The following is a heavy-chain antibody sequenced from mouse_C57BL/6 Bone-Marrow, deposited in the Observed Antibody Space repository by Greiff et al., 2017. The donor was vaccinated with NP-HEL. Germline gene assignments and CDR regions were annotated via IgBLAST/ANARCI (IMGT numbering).Heavy chain of an antibody. CDR2: IDPETGGT. J-gene: IGHJ2*01. CDR3: TRYYYGSIYYFDY. D-gene: IGHD1-1*01. V-gene: IGHV1-15*01. CDR1: GYTFTDYE. Sequence: QVQLQQSGAELVRPGASVTLSCKASGYTFTDYEMHWVKQTPVHGLEWIGAIDPETGGTAYNQKFKGKAILTADKSSLTSYMALRRLTSEDSAVYYCTRYYYGSIYYFDYWGQGTTLTVSS.